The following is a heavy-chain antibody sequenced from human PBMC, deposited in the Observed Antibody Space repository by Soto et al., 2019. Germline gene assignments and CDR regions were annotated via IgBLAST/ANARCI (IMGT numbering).Heavy chain of an antibody. V-gene: IGHV2-5*01. D-gene: IGHD3-16*01. CDR2: IYWNDDK. Sequence: QITLKESGPTLVKPTQTLTLTCSFSGFSLTTSGAGVGWIRQPPGKALEWLAVIYWNDDKRYIPSLKARLTITEDASKSQVVLTTTTVYPVDTATYYCARTHPLIICTDAFDIWGQGTMVTVSS. CDR1: GFSLTTSGAG. J-gene: IGHJ3*02. CDR3: ARTHPLIICTDAFDI.